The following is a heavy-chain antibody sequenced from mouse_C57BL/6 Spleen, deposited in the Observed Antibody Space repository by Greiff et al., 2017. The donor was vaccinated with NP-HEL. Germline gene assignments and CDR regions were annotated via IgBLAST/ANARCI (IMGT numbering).Heavy chain of an antibody. Sequence: VKLMESGPELVKPGASVKLSCKASGYTFTSYDINWVKQRPGQGLEWIGWIYPRDGSTKYNEKFKGKATLTVDTSSSTAYMELHSLTSEDSAVYFCALYYYGSSYNYFDYWGQGTTLTVSS. J-gene: IGHJ2*01. CDR3: ALYYYGSSYNYFDY. CDR2: IYPRDGST. CDR1: GYTFTSYD. V-gene: IGHV1-85*01. D-gene: IGHD1-1*01.